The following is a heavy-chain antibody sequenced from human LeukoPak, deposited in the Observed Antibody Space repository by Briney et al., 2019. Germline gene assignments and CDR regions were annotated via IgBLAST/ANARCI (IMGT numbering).Heavy chain of an antibody. CDR1: GGSMSSYY. Sequence: PSETLSLTCTVSGGSMSSYYWSWIRQPPGKGLEYIGYIYYSGSTNYNPSLKSRVTISVDTSKNQFSLKLNSVTAADTAVYYCARMAPYGDYLHDYRGQGTLVTVSS. CDR3: ARMAPYGDYLHDY. V-gene: IGHV4-59*01. J-gene: IGHJ4*02. D-gene: IGHD4-17*01. CDR2: IYYSGST.